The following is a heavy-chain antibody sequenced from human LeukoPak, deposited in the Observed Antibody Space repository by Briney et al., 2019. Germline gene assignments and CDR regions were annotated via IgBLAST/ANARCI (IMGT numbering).Heavy chain of an antibody. D-gene: IGHD3-16*01. J-gene: IGHJ5*01. Sequence: PGGALRLSCAASGFTFSSYWMHWVRQAPGKGLVWVSRIKGDGRHTIYADSVKGRFTISRDNAKNTRYLQMKSLRAEDTAVYYCVRDWDHYDFDSWGQGTLVTVSS. CDR2: IKGDGRHT. CDR3: VRDWDHYDFDS. V-gene: IGHV3-74*01. CDR1: GFTFSSYW.